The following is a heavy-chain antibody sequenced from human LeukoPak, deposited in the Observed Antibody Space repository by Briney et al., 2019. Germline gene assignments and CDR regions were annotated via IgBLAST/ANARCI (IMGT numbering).Heavy chain of an antibody. Sequence: SQTLSLTCTVSGGSISSGGYYWSWIRQPPGKGLEWIGYIYHSGSSYYNPSLKSRVTISADRSKNQFSLKLSSVTAADTAVYYCARQPSRSDAFDIWGQGTMVTVSS. CDR1: GGSISSGGYY. D-gene: IGHD4-17*01. CDR3: ARQPSRSDAFDI. V-gene: IGHV4-30-2*01. J-gene: IGHJ3*02. CDR2: IYHSGSS.